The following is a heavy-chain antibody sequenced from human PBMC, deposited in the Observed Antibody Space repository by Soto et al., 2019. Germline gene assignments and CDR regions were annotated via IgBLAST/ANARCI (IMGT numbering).Heavy chain of an antibody. V-gene: IGHV4-59*01. D-gene: IGHD5-12*01. CDR3: ARRGYSGYDMGMDV. J-gene: IGHJ6*02. CDR1: GGSSSSYY. CDR2: IYYSGST. Sequence: SEPMSLTCSVSGGSSSSYYWRWIRQPPGKGLEWIGYIYYSGSTNYNPSLKSRVTISVDTSKTQFSLKLSSVTAADTAVYYCARRGYSGYDMGMDVWGQGTTVTVSS.